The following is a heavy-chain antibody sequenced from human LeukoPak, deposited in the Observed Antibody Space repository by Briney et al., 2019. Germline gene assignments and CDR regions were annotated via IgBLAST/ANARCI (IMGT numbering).Heavy chain of an antibody. CDR2: ISGSGGST. V-gene: IGHV3-23*01. Sequence: GGPLRLSCAASGFTFSSYAMSWVRQTPGKGLEWVSAISGSGGSTYYADSVKGRFTISRDNSKNTLFLQMNSLRAEDTAPYYCAKSVAIYFYYGLDVWGQGTMVTVSS. CDR1: GFTFSSYA. J-gene: IGHJ6*02. D-gene: IGHD3-3*01. CDR3: AKSVAIYFYYGLDV.